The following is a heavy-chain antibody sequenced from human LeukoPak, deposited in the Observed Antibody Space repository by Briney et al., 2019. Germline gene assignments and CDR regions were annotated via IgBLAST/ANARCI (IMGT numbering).Heavy chain of an antibody. CDR1: GFTSSGDW. J-gene: IGHJ3*02. D-gene: IGHD3-16*01. Sequence: GGSLRLSCAVSGFTSSGDWMHWVRQAPGKGLVWVSRSKNDGSGTSYADSVKGRFTISRDNAKNTLYLQMNSLRAEDTAVYYCARELPRIGGQTDASDIWGQGTMVTVS. CDR2: SKNDGSGT. V-gene: IGHV3-74*01. CDR3: ARELPRIGGQTDASDI.